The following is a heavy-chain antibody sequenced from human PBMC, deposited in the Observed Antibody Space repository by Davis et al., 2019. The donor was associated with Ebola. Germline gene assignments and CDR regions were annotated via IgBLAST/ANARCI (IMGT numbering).Heavy chain of an antibody. D-gene: IGHD2/OR15-2a*01. Sequence: ASVKVSCKASGYTFTGYSMHWVRQAPGQGLEWMGWLDPNTGGTNYAQKFQGRVAMTRDTSISTAYMELSSLRSDDTAIYYCVKDFTLSVWGQGTLVTVSS. J-gene: IGHJ4*02. V-gene: IGHV1-2*02. CDR2: LDPNTGGT. CDR1: GYTFTGYS. CDR3: VKDFTLSV.